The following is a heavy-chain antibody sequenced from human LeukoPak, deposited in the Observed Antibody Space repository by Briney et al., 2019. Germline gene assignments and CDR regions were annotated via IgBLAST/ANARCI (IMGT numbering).Heavy chain of an antibody. CDR1: GGSIRTYY. D-gene: IGHD3-10*01. Sequence: SETLSLTCTVSGGSIRTYYWSWIRQPPGKGLEWIGYIYYSGSTNYNPSLKSRVTISVDTSKNQFSLKLSSVTAADTAVYYCAGLYASGSYYGYWGQGTLVTVSS. V-gene: IGHV4-59*08. CDR3: AGLYASGSYYGY. J-gene: IGHJ4*02. CDR2: IYYSGST.